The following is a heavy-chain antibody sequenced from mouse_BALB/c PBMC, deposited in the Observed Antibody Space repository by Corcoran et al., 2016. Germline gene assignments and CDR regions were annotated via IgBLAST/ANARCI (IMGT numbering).Heavy chain of an antibody. V-gene: IGHV14-3*02. Sequence: EVQLQQSGAELVKPGASVTLSCTASGFNIKDTYMHWVKQRPEQGLEWIGRIDPANGNTKYDPKFQGKATITADTSSNTAYLQRSSLTSEDTAVYYCARYYAMDYWGQGTAVTVSS. J-gene: IGHJ4*01. CDR2: IDPANGNT. CDR1: GFNIKDTY. CDR3: ARYYAMDY.